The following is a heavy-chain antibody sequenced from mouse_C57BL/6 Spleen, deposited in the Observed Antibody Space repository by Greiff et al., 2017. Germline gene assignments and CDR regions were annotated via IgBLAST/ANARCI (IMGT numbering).Heavy chain of an antibody. CDR1: GYTFTDYY. CDR2: INPYNGGT. J-gene: IGHJ4*01. CDR3: ASYYDNAMDY. D-gene: IGHD2-4*01. V-gene: IGHV1-19*01. Sequence: VQLKQSGPVLVKPGASVKMSCKASGYTFTDYYMNWVKQSHGKSLEWIGVINPYNGGTSYNQKFKGKATLTVDKSSSTAYMELNSLTSEDSAVYYCASYYDNAMDYWGQGTSVTVSS.